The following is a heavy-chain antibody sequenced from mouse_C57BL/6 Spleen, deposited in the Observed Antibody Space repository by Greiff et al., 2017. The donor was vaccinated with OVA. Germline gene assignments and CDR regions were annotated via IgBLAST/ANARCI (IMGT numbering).Heavy chain of an antibody. Sequence: QVQLQQPGAELVRPGSSVKLSCKASGYTFTSYWMHWVKQRPIQGLEWIGNIDPSDSETHYNQKFKDKATLTVDKSSSTAYMQLSSLTSEDSAVYYCARSHGSREWFAYWGQGTLVTVSA. CDR1: GYTFTSYW. CDR2: IDPSDSET. V-gene: IGHV1-52*01. CDR3: ARSHGSREWFAY. J-gene: IGHJ3*01. D-gene: IGHD1-1*01.